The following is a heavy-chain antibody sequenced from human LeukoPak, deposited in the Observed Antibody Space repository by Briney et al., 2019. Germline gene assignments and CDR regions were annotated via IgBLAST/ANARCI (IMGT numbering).Heavy chain of an antibody. CDR2: ISPNSDDT. Sequence: ASVKVSCKASGYTFTGYYLHWVRQAPGQGLEWMGWISPNSDDTNYAQNFRGRVNMTRDTSISTAYMELSRLRSDDTAIYYCARGGFDYWGQGTLVTVSS. V-gene: IGHV1-2*02. CDR1: GYTFTGYY. J-gene: IGHJ4*02. CDR3: ARGGFDY.